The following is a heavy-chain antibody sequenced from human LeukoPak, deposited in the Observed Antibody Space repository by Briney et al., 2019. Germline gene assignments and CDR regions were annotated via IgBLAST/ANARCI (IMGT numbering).Heavy chain of an antibody. CDR2: IRYDGNIK. CDR3: ARAGTDFWSGYTTGYDY. V-gene: IGHV3-30*02. J-gene: IGHJ4*02. D-gene: IGHD3-3*01. CDR1: GFTFSSYG. Sequence: PGGSLRLSCGASGFTFSSYGMLWVRQSPGKGLEWVAFIRYDGNIKFYADSVKGRFTISRDNAKNSLYLQMNSLRAEDTAVYYCARAGTDFWSGYTTGYDYWGQGTLVTVSS.